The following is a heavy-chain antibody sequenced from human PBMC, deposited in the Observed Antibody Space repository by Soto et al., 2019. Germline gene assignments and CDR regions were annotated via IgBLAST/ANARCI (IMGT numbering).Heavy chain of an antibody. J-gene: IGHJ1*01. CDR1: GGTFSSYA. D-gene: IGHD3-3*01. Sequence: QVQLVQSGAEVKKPGSSVKVSCKASGGTFSSYAISWVRQAPGQGLEWMGGIIPIFGTANYAQKFQGRVTITAAEATSTAYMELSSLRSEDTAVYYCARDIGDTYYDFWSGLGDWGQGNLVTGS. V-gene: IGHV1-69*01. CDR3: ARDIGDTYYDFWSGLGD. CDR2: IIPIFGTA.